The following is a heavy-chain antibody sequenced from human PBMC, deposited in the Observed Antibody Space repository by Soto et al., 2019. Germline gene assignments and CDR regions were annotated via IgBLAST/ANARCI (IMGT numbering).Heavy chain of an antibody. D-gene: IGHD1-7*01. CDR1: GFKFSDYA. CDR3: AKDGDWNYDY. Sequence: HPGGSLRLSCATSGFKFSDYAMTWVRQAPGKGLEWVSTISGSGGSTYYADSVKGRFTIPRDNSKNTLYLQMNSLRAEDTAVYYCAKDGDWNYDYWGQGTLVTVSS. CDR2: ISGSGGST. V-gene: IGHV3-23*01. J-gene: IGHJ4*02.